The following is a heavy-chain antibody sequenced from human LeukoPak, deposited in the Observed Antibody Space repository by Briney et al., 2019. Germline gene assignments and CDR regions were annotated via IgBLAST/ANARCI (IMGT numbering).Heavy chain of an antibody. V-gene: IGHV3-23*03. CDR3: ARYDFILILYFDL. J-gene: IGHJ2*01. Sequence: GGSLRLSCAASGFTFSSYAMSWVRQAPGKKLEWVSDIYSDGSTFYADSVKGRFTISRDNSKNTLYLQMNSLRAEDTAVYHCARYDFILILYFDLWGRGTLVTVSS. CDR2: IYSDGST. CDR1: GFTFSSYA. D-gene: IGHD3-3*01.